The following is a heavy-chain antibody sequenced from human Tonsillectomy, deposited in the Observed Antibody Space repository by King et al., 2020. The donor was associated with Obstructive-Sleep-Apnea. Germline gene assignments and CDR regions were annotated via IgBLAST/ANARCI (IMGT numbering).Heavy chain of an antibody. D-gene: IGHD6-13*01. CDR3: AGDAYSSSWYPYYYYGMDV. CDR1: GGSISSYY. J-gene: IGHJ6*02. Sequence: QLQESGPGLVKPSETLSLTCTVSGGSISSYYWSWIRQPPGKGLEWIGYIYYSGSTNYNPSLKSRVTISVDTSKNQFSLTLSSVTAADTAVYYCAGDAYSSSWYPYYYYGMDVWGQGTTVTVSS. CDR2: IYYSGST. V-gene: IGHV4-59*01.